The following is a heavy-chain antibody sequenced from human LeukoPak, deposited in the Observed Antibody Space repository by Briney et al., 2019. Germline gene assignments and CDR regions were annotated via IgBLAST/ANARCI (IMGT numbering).Heavy chain of an antibody. D-gene: IGHD6-19*01. Sequence: GRSLRLSCAASGFTFSSYGMHWVRQAPGKGLEWVAVIWYDGSNKYYADSVKGRFTISRDNSKNTLYLRMNSLRAEDTAVYYCARVEYSSGQDWFDPWGQGTLVTVSS. CDR2: IWYDGSNK. CDR1: GFTFSSYG. J-gene: IGHJ5*02. V-gene: IGHV3-33*01. CDR3: ARVEYSSGQDWFDP.